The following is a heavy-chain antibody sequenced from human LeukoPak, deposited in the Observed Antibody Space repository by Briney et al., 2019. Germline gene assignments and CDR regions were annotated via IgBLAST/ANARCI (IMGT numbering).Heavy chain of an antibody. CDR1: GYTFTSYG. J-gene: IGHJ6*02. V-gene: IGHV1-69*04. CDR3: ARVYCGGDCRPPYGRPYHYYGMDV. CDR2: IIPILGIA. Sequence: ASVKVSCKASGYTFTSYGISWVRQAPGQGLEWMGRIIPILGIANYAQKFQGRVTITADKSTSTAYMELSSLRSEDTAVYYCARVYCGGDCRPPYGRPYHYYGMDVWGQGTTVTVSS. D-gene: IGHD2-21*02.